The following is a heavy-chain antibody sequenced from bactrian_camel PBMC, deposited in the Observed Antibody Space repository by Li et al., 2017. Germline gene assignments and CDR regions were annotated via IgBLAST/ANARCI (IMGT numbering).Heavy chain of an antibody. CDR3: ASDWSYGMTAEQALGIMGPGFGY. CDR2: IDSSDNT. CDR1: ASRTS. Sequence: HVQLVESGGGSVQAGGSLGLSCVYSASRTSMGWFREGPGKGREGVACIDSSDNTNYADFVKGRFTISRDNAKNTVYLQMSNLKPEDTAMYYCASDWSYGMTAEQALGIMGPGFGYWGQGTQVTVS. J-gene: IGHJ6*01. V-gene: IGHV3S9*01. D-gene: IGHD3*01.